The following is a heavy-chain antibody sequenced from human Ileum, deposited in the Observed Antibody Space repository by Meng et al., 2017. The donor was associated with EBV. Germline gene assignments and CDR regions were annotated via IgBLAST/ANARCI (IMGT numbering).Heavy chain of an antibody. CDR1: GRSFSGYY. CDR2: INHSGST. D-gene: IGHD3-10*01. J-gene: IGHJ5*02. Sequence: QVQLQQWGAGLLKPSETLSPTCAVYGRSFSGYYWSWIRQPPGKGLEWIGEINHSGSTNYNPSLKSRVTISVDTSKNQFSLKLSSVTAADTAVYYCARGRPPPYYYGSGSYNWFDPWGQGTLVTVSS. CDR3: ARGRPPPYYYGSGSYNWFDP. V-gene: IGHV4-34*01.